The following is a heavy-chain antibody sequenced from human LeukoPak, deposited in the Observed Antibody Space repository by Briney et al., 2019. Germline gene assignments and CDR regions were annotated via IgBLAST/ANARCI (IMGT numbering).Heavy chain of an antibody. CDR1: GGTFSSYA. V-gene: IGHV1-69*04. CDR3: AGSRIAAAASGPFDY. D-gene: IGHD6-13*01. J-gene: IGHJ4*02. Sequence: SVTVSCKASGGTFSSYAISWVRQAPGQGLEWMGRIIPILGIANYAQKFQGRVTITADKSTSTAYMELSSLRSEDTAVYYCAGSRIAAAASGPFDYSGQGTLVTVSS. CDR2: IIPILGIA.